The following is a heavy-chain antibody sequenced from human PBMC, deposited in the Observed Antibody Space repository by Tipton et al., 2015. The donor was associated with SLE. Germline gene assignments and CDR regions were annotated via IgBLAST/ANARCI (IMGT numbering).Heavy chain of an antibody. V-gene: IGHV4-59*11. Sequence: TLSLTCTVSGGSISSHYWSWIRRPPGKALEWIAYINYSGSTNYNPSLKSRVTMSVDTSKNQFSLKLSSVTAADTAVYYCARWGSGRSVGAFDFWGQGTMVTVSS. CDR2: INYSGST. CDR3: ARWGSGRSVGAFDF. CDR1: GGSISSHY. J-gene: IGHJ3*01. D-gene: IGHD1-26*01.